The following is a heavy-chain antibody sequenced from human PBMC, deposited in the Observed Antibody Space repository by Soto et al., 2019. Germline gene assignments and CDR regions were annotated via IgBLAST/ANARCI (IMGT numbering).Heavy chain of an antibody. D-gene: IGHD4-17*01. Sequence: QVQLVESGGGVVQPGRSLRLSCAASGFTFSSYGMHWVRQAPGKGLEWVAVILYDGSNKYYADSVKGRFTISRDNSKNTLYLQMNSLRAEDTAVYYCAKSPPYGDYLFDYWGQGTLVTVSS. CDR1: GFTFSSYG. CDR3: AKSPPYGDYLFDY. V-gene: IGHV3-30*18. J-gene: IGHJ4*02. CDR2: ILYDGSNK.